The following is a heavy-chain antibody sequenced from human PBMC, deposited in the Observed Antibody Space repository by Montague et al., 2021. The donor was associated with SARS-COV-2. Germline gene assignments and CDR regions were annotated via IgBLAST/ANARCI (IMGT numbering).Heavy chain of an antibody. CDR1: GFTFSSYA. CDR2: ISYDGSNK. D-gene: IGHD6-19*01. CDR3: ARGTGISSGWFDY. Sequence: SLRLSCAASGFTFSSYAMHWVHQAPGKGLEWVAVISYDGSNKYYADSVKGRFTISRDNSKNTLYLQMNSLRAEDTAVYYCARGTGISSGWFDYWGQGTLVTVSS. J-gene: IGHJ4*02. V-gene: IGHV3-30-3*01.